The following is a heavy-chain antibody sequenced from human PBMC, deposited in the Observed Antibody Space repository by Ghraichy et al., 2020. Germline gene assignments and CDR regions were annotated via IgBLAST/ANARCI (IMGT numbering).Heavy chain of an antibody. Sequence: SQTLSLTCTVSGGSISSYYWSWIRQPPGKGLEWIGYIYYSGSTNYNPSLKSRVTISVDTSKNQFSLKLSSVTAADTAVYYCARDRRVRDPYGMDVWGQGTTVTVSS. D-gene: IGHD3-10*01. V-gene: IGHV4-59*01. CDR1: GGSISSYY. CDR2: IYYSGST. CDR3: ARDRRVRDPYGMDV. J-gene: IGHJ6*02.